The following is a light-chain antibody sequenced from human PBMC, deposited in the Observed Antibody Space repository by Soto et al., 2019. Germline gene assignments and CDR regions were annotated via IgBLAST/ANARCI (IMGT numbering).Light chain of an antibody. CDR3: QQYGFS. CDR2: DAS. J-gene: IGKJ3*01. CDR1: PSVSYW. Sequence: DIQMTQSPSTLSASVGDRVTITCRASPSVSYWLARYQQKPGMAPKLLIHDASSLESGVPSRFRGSGSGKEFTLTISSLQPDDFATYYCQQYGFSFDPGTKVEI. V-gene: IGKV1-5*01.